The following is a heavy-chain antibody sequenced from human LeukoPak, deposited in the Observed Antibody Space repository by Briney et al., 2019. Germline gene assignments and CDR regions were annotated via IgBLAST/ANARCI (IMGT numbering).Heavy chain of an antibody. V-gene: IGHV3-53*01. CDR2: IYSGGST. D-gene: IGHD5-18*01. J-gene: IGHJ4*02. CDR3: ARGIPSRYFDY. Sequence: GGSLRLSCAASGFTVSNNYMTWVRQAPGKGLEWVSVIYSGGSTYYADSVKGRFTISRDNSKNTLYLQMNSLRAEDTAVYYCARGIPSRYFDYWGQGALVTVSS. CDR1: GFTVSNNY.